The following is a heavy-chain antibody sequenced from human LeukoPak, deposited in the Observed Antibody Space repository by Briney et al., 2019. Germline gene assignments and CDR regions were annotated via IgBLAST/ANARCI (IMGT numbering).Heavy chain of an antibody. CDR3: ARVVKAVAGTGFWFDP. Sequence: SVKVSCKASGGTFNNYAINWVRQAPGQGLEWMGGIIPIFGSSNYAQKFQGRVTITADESTTTAYMELSSLRSDDTAVYYCARVVKAVAGTGFWFDPWGQGTLVTVSS. D-gene: IGHD6-19*01. V-gene: IGHV1-69*13. J-gene: IGHJ5*02. CDR2: IIPIFGSS. CDR1: GGTFNNYA.